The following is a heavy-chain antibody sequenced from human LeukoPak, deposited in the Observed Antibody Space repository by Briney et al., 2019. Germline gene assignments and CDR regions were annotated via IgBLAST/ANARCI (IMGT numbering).Heavy chain of an antibody. D-gene: IGHD3-3*01. CDR2: IYTSGSS. J-gene: IGHJ4*02. V-gene: IGHV4-4*07. CDR3: ARAIRHDFWSGYYLFDY. CDR1: GGSISSYY. Sequence: SETLSLTCTVSGGSISSYYWSWIRQPAGKGLEWIGRIYTSGSSNYNPSLKSRVTMSVDTSKNQFSLKLSSVTAADTAVYYCARAIRHDFWSGYYLFDYWGQGTLVTVSS.